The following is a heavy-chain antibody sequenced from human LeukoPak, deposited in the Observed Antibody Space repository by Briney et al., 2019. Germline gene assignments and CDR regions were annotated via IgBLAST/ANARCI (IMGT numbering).Heavy chain of an antibody. D-gene: IGHD3-10*01. V-gene: IGHV3-23*01. CDR2: ISGSGGST. Sequence: LSLTCTVSGGSISSGGYYWSWVRQAPGKGLEWVSAISGSGGSTYYADSVKGRFTISRDNSKNTLYLQMNSLRAEDTAVCYCAKDLGSGYAQGFDYWGQGTLVTVSS. CDR1: GGSISSGGYY. J-gene: IGHJ4*02. CDR3: AKDLGSGYAQGFDY.